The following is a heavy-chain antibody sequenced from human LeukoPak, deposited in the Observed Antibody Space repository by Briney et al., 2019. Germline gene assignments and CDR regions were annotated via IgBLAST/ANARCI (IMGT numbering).Heavy chain of an antibody. D-gene: IGHD6-19*01. V-gene: IGHV3-23*01. CDR1: GFNFSSYA. CDR3: AKKSSAWFGDDY. CDR2: ISGSGGST. Sequence: GGSLRLSCAASGFNFSSYAMSWVRQAPGKGLEWVSGISGSGGSTYYADSVKGRFTISRDNSKNTLYLQMNSLRAEDTAVYFCAKKSSAWFGDDYWGQGTLVTVSS. J-gene: IGHJ4*02.